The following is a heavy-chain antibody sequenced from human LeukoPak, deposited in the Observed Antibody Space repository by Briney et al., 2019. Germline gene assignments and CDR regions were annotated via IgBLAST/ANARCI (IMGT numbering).Heavy chain of an antibody. CDR1: GFTFSDYY. D-gene: IGHD1-26*01. CDR2: ISSSGITI. V-gene: IGHV3-11*01. J-gene: IGHJ4*02. CDR3: ARERVVGATRIDY. Sequence: GGSLRLSRAASGFTFSDYYMSWIRHAPGKGLEWVSFISSSGITIYYADSVKGRFTISRDNAKNSLYLQMNSLRAEDTAVYYCARERVVGATRIDYWGQGTLVTVSS.